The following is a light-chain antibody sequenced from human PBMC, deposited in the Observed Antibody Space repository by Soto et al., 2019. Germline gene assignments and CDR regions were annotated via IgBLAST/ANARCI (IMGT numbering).Light chain of an antibody. CDR2: GAS. Sequence: EIVLTQSPGTLSLSPGERATLSCRASQSVSSSFLAWYQQKPGQAPRLLIYGASSRATGLPDRFSGSGSGTDFTLTISRLEPEDFAVYYCQKYDNSPWTFGQGTKVEIK. CDR3: QKYDNSPWT. J-gene: IGKJ1*01. V-gene: IGKV3-20*01. CDR1: QSVSSSF.